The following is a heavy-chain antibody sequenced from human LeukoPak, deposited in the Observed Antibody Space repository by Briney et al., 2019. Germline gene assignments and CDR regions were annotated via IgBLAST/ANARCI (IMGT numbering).Heavy chain of an antibody. V-gene: IGHV4-4*02. CDR1: GGSISSNTW. CDR3: AGSRDYIWDQDC. D-gene: IGHD3-16*01. Sequence: PSETLSLTCAVSGGSISSNTWWSWVRQPPGQGLEWIGEIYHSGSTKYNPSLKSRVSMSVDKSKNQFFLNLSSVTAADTAVYYCAGSRDYIWDQDCWGQGTLVTVSS. J-gene: IGHJ4*02. CDR2: IYHSGST.